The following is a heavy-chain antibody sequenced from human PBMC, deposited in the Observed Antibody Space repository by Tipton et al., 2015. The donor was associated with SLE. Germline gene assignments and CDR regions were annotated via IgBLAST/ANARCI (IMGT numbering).Heavy chain of an antibody. CDR1: GGSISNYY. J-gene: IGHJ4*02. Sequence: TLSLTCTVSGGSISNYYWGWIRQSPGKGLEWIGSMSSRGTTYANPSLKSRVTVSVDTSMNQFSLNLRSVTTADTDVYYCARHGAYYDFWSGYRFDYWGQGTLVTVSS. CDR2: MSSRGTT. D-gene: IGHD3-3*01. V-gene: IGHV4-39*01. CDR3: ARHGAYYDFWSGYRFDY.